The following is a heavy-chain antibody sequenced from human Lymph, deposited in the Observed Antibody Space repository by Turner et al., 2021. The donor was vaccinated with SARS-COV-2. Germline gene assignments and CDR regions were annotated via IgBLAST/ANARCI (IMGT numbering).Heavy chain of an antibody. J-gene: IGHJ5*02. CDR1: RYTFTSYY. D-gene: IGHD1-26*01. CDR2: INPSGGST. V-gene: IGHV1-46*01. Sequence: QVQLVQSGAAVKKPGASVKVSCTASRYTFTSYYMHWVRQAPGQGLEWMGIINPSGGSTSYAQKFKGRVTMTSDTSTSTVYMELSSLRSEDTAVYYCARDSAFLPSKNWFDPWGQGTLVTVSS. CDR3: ARDSAFLPSKNWFDP.